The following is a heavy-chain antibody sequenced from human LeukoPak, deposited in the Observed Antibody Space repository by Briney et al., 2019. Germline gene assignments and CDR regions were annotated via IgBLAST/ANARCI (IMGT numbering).Heavy chain of an antibody. D-gene: IGHD3-16*01. CDR1: GYSISSGYY. CDR3: ARLGDDPKAFDI. Sequence: SETLSLTCAVSGYSISSGYYWVWIRQPPGKGLEWIGSIYHSGSTYYNPSLKSRVTISVDTSKNQFSLKLSSVTAADTAVYYCARLGDDPKAFDIWGQGTMVTVSS. J-gene: IGHJ3*02. V-gene: IGHV4-38-2*01. CDR2: IYHSGST.